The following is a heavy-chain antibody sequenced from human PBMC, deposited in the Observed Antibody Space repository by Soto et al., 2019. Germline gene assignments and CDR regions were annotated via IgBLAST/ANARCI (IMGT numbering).Heavy chain of an antibody. D-gene: IGHD2-15*01. Sequence: GGSLRLSCAASGFTFSSYWMHWVRQAPGKGLVWVSRINSDGSSTSYADSVKGRFTISRDNAKNTLYLQMNSLRAEDTAVYYCAREGIVVAGGGFDYWGQGTLVTVSS. CDR2: INSDGSST. J-gene: IGHJ4*02. CDR3: AREGIVVAGGGFDY. CDR1: GFTFSSYW. V-gene: IGHV3-74*01.